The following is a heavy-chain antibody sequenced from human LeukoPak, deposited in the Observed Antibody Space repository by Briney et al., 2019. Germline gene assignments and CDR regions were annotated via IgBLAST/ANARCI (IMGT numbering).Heavy chain of an antibody. CDR3: ARDGRYYGSGSYYLPDDWFDS. CDR2: ISSNGGST. V-gene: IGHV3-64*01. J-gene: IGHJ5*01. Sequence: GGSLRLSCAASGFTFSSYAMHWVRQAPGKGLEYVSAISSNGGSTYYANSVKGRFTISRDNSKNTLYLQIGSLRAEDMAVYYCARDGRYYGSGSYYLPDDWFDSWGQGTLVTVSS. CDR1: GFTFSSYA. D-gene: IGHD3-10*01.